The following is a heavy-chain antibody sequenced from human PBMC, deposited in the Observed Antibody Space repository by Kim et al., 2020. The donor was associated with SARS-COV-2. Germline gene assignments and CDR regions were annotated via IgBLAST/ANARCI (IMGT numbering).Heavy chain of an antibody. D-gene: IGHD6-19*01. CDR3: AKELDSSGFYDY. Sequence: GGSLRLSCAASGFTFDDYTMHWVRQAPGKGLEWVSLISWDGGSTYYADSVKGRFTISRDNSKNSLYLQMNSLRTEDTALYYCAKELDSSGFYDYWGQGTLVTVSS. J-gene: IGHJ4*02. V-gene: IGHV3-43*01. CDR2: ISWDGGST. CDR1: GFTFDDYT.